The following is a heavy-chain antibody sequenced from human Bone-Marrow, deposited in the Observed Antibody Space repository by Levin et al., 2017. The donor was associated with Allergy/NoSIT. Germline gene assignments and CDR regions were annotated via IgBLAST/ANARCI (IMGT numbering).Heavy chain of an antibody. CDR2: ITPYNDNT. V-gene: IGHV1-18*01. D-gene: IGHD2-2*01. J-gene: IGHJ6*02. CDR1: GYTFTSYG. CDR3: ARYSDLAPGAYEQHYYGLDV. Sequence: GESLKISCKASGYTFTSYGLSWVRQAPGQGLEWMGWITPYNDNTNYAQTLQGRVIMTTDTSTTTAYMELRSLQSDDTAVYYCARYSDLAPGAYEQHYYGLDVWGQGTTITVSS.